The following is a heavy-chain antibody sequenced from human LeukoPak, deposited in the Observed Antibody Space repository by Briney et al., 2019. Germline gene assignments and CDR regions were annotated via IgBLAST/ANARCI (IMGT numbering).Heavy chain of an antibody. V-gene: IGHV3-53*01. CDR3: TKGGHGDY. Sequence: GGSLRLSCAASGFTVSSNYMSWVRQAPGKGLEWVSVIYSGGYTYYADSVKGRFTISRDTSKNTLFLQMNSLRADDTAIYYCTKGGHGDYWGQGTMVTVSS. J-gene: IGHJ4*02. CDR1: GFTVSSNY. CDR2: IYSGGYT. D-gene: IGHD2-21*02.